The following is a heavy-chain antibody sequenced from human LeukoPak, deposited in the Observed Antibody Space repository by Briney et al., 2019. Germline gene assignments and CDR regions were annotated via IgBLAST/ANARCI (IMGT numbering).Heavy chain of an antibody. Sequence: GASVDVSCKASGATFSSYAISWVRQAPGQGLEWTGGIIPIFGTANYAQKFQGRVTITADESTSTAYMELSSLRSEDTAVYYCARSLGVKGSPSHYYYYYYMDVWGKGTTVTVSS. CDR3: ARSLGVKGSPSHYYYYYYMDV. J-gene: IGHJ6*03. CDR2: IIPIFGTA. CDR1: GATFSSYA. D-gene: IGHD4-23*01. V-gene: IGHV1-69*13.